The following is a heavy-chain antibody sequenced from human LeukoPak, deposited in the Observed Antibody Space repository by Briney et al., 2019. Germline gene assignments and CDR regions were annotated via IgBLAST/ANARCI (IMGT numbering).Heavy chain of an antibody. J-gene: IGHJ6*02. CDR1: GFTFSSYA. Sequence: PGGSLRLSWAASGFTFSSYAMHWVRQAPGKGLEWVAVISYDGSNKYYADSVKGRFTISRDNSKSTLYLQMNSLRAEDTAVYYCASPGFPYYDFWSGYYYYYYYGMDVWGQGTTVTVSS. D-gene: IGHD3-3*01. CDR2: ISYDGSNK. CDR3: ASPGFPYYDFWSGYYYYYYYGMDV. V-gene: IGHV3-30-3*01.